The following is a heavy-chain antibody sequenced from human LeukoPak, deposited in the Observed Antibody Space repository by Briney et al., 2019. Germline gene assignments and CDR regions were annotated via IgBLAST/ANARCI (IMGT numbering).Heavy chain of an antibody. D-gene: IGHD3-22*01. CDR2: IYPGDSDT. Sequence: GESLKISCKGSGYSFTSYWIGWVRQMPGKGLEWMGIIYPGDSDTRYSPSFQGQVTISADKSISTAYLRWSSLKASDTAMYYCARHYDTGRGYYYYGMDVWGQGTTVTVSS. J-gene: IGHJ6*02. V-gene: IGHV5-51*01. CDR3: ARHYDTGRGYYYYGMDV. CDR1: GYSFTSYW.